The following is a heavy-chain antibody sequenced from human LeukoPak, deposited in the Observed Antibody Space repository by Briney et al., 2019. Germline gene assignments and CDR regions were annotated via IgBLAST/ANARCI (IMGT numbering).Heavy chain of an antibody. D-gene: IGHD6-19*01. Sequence: GGSLRLSCAASGFTFSSYSMNWVRRAPGKGLEWVSSISSSSSYIYYADSVKGRFTISRDNAKNSLYLQMNSLRAEDTAVYYCARGRSIAVAGTYLDYWGQGTLVTVSS. V-gene: IGHV3-21*01. J-gene: IGHJ4*02. CDR1: GFTFSSYS. CDR2: ISSSSSYI. CDR3: ARGRSIAVAGTYLDY.